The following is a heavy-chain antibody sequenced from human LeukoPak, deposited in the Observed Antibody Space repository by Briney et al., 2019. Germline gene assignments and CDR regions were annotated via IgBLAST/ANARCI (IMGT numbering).Heavy chain of an antibody. D-gene: IGHD2-15*01. Sequence: GGSLRLSCAASGFTFSMYAMHWVRQAPGKGLEYISGTSSGGSPFHVNSAKGRFTISRDNSKNTLYLQMDSLRAEDMAVYYCAREYCSGGRCQFYFDYWGEGTLVTVSS. V-gene: IGHV3-64*01. CDR3: AREYCSGGRCQFYFDY. CDR1: GFTFSMYA. J-gene: IGHJ4*02. CDR2: TSSGGSP.